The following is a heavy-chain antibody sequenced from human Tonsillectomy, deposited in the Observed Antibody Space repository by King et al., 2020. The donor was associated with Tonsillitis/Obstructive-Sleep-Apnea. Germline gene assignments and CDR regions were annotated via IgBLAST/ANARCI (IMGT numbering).Heavy chain of an antibody. Sequence: VQLVESGGGLVQPGGSLRLSCAASGFAFSSYWMHWVRHPPGKGLVWVSRINSDGITTSYADSVKGRVNISRDNAKNTLYLQMNSLRADDTAVYYCARQVLVPSEPLDVWGQGTMANVSS. V-gene: IGHV3-74*01. D-gene: IGHD1-14*01. CDR1: GFAFSSYW. CDR2: INSDGITT. J-gene: IGHJ3*01. CDR3: ARQVLVPSEPLDV.